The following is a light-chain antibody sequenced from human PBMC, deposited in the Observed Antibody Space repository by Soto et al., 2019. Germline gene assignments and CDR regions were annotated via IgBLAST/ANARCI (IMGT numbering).Light chain of an antibody. J-gene: IGLJ1*01. Sequence: QSALTQPPSASGSPGQSVTISCTGTSRDVGGYNYVSWYQQHPGKAPKLMIYEVSKRPSGVPDRFSGSRVGNTASLTVSGLQAEDEADYYCSSYTGSNDPYVFGTGTKLTVL. CDR2: EVS. V-gene: IGLV2-8*01. CDR1: SRDVGGYNY. CDR3: SSYTGSNDPYV.